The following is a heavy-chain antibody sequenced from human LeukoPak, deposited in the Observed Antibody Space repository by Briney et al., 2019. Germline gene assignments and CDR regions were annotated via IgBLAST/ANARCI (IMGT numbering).Heavy chain of an antibody. CDR2: IIPIFGTA. D-gene: IGHD5-18*01. V-gene: IGHV1-69*06. CDR3: ARDQWQDPGDSYGNNSFDP. Sequence: SVKVSCKASGDTFSSYAISWVRQAPGQGLEWMGGIIPIFGTANYAQKFQGRVTITADKSTSTAYMELSSLRSEDTAVYYCARDQWQDPGDSYGNNSFDPWGQGTLVTVSS. J-gene: IGHJ5*02. CDR1: GDTFSSYA.